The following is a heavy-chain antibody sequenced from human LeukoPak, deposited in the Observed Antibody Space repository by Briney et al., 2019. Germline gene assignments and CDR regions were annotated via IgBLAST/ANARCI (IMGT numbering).Heavy chain of an antibody. Sequence: PSQTLSLTCTVSGCSISNGTYYWGCIRQPPGKGLECIGSIYYTGSTYYNPYLKSRATISVDTSMNQYSLKLSSVTAADTAVYYCARLHADTSLTPYYYYIYVWGKGTTVTVSS. CDR3: ARLHADTSLTPYYYYIYV. CDR1: GCSISNGTYY. V-gene: IGHV4-39*07. CDR2: IYYTGST. D-gene: IGHD5-18*01. J-gene: IGHJ6*03.